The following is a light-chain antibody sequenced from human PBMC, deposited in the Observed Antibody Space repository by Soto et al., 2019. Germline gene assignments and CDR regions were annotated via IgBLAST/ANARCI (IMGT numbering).Light chain of an antibody. V-gene: IGLV8-61*01. J-gene: IGLJ3*02. CDR1: SGSVSSSYY. CDR3: VLYMGSGISM. Sequence: QTVVTQEPSFSVSPGGTVTLTCGLSSGSVSSSYYPSWYQQTPGQAPRTLIFSTNTRSSGVPDRFSGSILGNKAALTITGAQADDEFDYYCVLYMGSGISMFGGGTKLTVL. CDR2: STN.